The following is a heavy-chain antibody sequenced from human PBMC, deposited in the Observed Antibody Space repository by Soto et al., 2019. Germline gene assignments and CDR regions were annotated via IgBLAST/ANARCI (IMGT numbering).Heavy chain of an antibody. J-gene: IGHJ4*02. CDR1: GFTFSSFA. D-gene: IGHD2-15*01. V-gene: IGHV3-30-3*01. CDR3: ARGGAWTPEGLGY. Sequence: QVQLVESGGGVVQPGRSLRLSCAASGFTFSSFAMHWVRQAPGKGLEWLAVISSDVVNYYYAESVKGRFTISRDNSKNTLYLKMNSLRNEATAVYYGARGGAWTPEGLGYWGQGTLVTVSS. CDR2: ISSDVVNY.